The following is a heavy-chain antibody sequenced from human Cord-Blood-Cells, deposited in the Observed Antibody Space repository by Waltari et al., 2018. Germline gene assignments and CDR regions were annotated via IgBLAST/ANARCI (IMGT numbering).Heavy chain of an antibody. Sequence: QVQLVESGGGVVQPGRSLRLSCAASGFTFSSYGMHWVRQAPGKGLEWVAVIWYDGSNKYYADSVRSRFTSSRDNSKNTLYLQMNSLGAEDTAVYYCARDRSAVVTPVKSDAFDIWGQGTMVTVSS. CDR2: IWYDGSNK. V-gene: IGHV3-33*01. CDR1: GFTFSSYG. CDR3: ARDRSAVVTPVKSDAFDI. J-gene: IGHJ3*02. D-gene: IGHD2-21*02.